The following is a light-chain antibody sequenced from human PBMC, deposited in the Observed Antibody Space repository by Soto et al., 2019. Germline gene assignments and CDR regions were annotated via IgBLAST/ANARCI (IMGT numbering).Light chain of an antibody. J-gene: IGLJ1*01. Sequence: QSVLTQPASVSGSPGQSITISCTGTSSDVGGYNYVSWYQQHPGKAPKLMIYDVSNRPSGVSNRFSGSKSGNTASLTISGPQAEDEAVYYCSSYTSSSTPYVFGTGTKVTVL. CDR2: DVS. CDR3: SSYTSSSTPYV. V-gene: IGLV2-14*01. CDR1: SSDVGGYNY.